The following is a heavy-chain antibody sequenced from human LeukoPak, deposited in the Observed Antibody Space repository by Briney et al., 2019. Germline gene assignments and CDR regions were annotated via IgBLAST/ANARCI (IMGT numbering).Heavy chain of an antibody. Sequence: GESLQISCKGSGYSFTSYWIGWVRQMPGKGLEWMGIIYPGDSDTRYSASFQGQVTISADKSISTAYLQWSSLKASDTAMYYCARQFCSGGSCYSVYDYWGQGTLVTVSS. CDR2: IYPGDSDT. CDR1: GYSFTSYW. D-gene: IGHD2-15*01. CDR3: ARQFCSGGSCYSVYDY. V-gene: IGHV5-51*01. J-gene: IGHJ4*02.